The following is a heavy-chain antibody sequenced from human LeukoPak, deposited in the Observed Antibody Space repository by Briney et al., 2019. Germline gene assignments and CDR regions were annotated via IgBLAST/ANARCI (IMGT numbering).Heavy chain of an antibody. CDR3: AKDGARRKDSSSYSDY. V-gene: IGHV3-23*01. D-gene: IGHD6-6*01. Sequence: PGGSLRLSCAASGFTFISYAMSWVRQAPGKGLEWVSAIGGSGVSTYYADSVKGRFTISRDNSKNTLYLQMNSLRAEDTAVYFCAKDGARRKDSSSYSDYWGQGTLVTVSS. CDR1: GFTFISYA. J-gene: IGHJ4*02. CDR2: IGGSGVST.